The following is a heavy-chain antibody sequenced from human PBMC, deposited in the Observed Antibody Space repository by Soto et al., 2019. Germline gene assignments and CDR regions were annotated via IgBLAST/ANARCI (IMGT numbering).Heavy chain of an antibody. D-gene: IGHD3-9*01. CDR3: ARRIYDDVLTAWYFDS. CDR2: INHSGNT. V-gene: IGHV4-34*01. CDR1: GGSFSGYY. Sequence: SETLSLTCAVYGGSFSGYYWSWLRQPPGKGLEWLGEINHSGNTNYKSSHKSRVTISVDTSKNQFSLKVNYVTAADTAVYYCARRIYDDVLTAWYFDSWGQGTLVTVSS. J-gene: IGHJ4*02.